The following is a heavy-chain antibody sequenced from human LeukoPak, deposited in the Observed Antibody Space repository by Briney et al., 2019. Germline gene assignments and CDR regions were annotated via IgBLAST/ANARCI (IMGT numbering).Heavy chain of an antibody. Sequence: GGSLRLSCAAPGFTFDDYGMSWVRQAPGKGLEWVSGINWNGGSTGYADSVKGRFTISRDDAKNSLFLQMNSLRGEDTAVYYCARDSFSDYYYYMDVWGKGTTVTVSS. CDR2: INWNGGST. J-gene: IGHJ6*03. CDR1: GFTFDDYG. CDR3: ARDSFSDYYYYMDV. D-gene: IGHD3-3*02. V-gene: IGHV3-20*04.